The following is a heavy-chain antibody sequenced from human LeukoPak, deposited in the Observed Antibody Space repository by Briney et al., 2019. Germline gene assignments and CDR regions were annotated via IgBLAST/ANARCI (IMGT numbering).Heavy chain of an antibody. CDR3: ARVLSPRTPKRYSYGQKRWYYFDD. Sequence: SVSLSSTPSGYTFTIYNINWVPHAPGQGLEWMGIINLSGGSTRYAKKYQGRVTMTRDTSTSTVYMELSSMSSEDTAVYYWARVLSPRTPKRYSYGQKRWYYFDDWGQGTLVTVSS. J-gene: IGHJ4*02. CDR1: GYTFTIYN. D-gene: IGHD5-18*01. CDR2: INLSGGST. V-gene: IGHV1-46*01.